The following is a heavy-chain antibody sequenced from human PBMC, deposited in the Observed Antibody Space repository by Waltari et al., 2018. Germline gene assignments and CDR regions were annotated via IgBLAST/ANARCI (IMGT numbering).Heavy chain of an antibody. D-gene: IGHD4-17*01. CDR2: ISSSGSTI. J-gene: IGHJ4*02. Sequence: EVQLVESGGGLVQPGGSLRLSCAASGFTFSSYELNWVRRAPGKGLEWVSYISSSGSTIYYADSVKGRFTISRDKAKNSLYLQMNSLRAEDTAVYYCAREQDGDQGGFDYWGQGTLVTVSS. V-gene: IGHV3-48*03. CDR1: GFTFSSYE. CDR3: AREQDGDQGGFDY.